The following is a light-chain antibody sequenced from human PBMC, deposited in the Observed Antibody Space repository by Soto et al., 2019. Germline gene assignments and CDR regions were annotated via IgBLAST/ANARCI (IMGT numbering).Light chain of an antibody. V-gene: IGLV1-44*01. CDR1: NANIGNNF. J-gene: IGLJ1*01. CDR2: SND. CDR3: ASWDDSLNGHV. Sequence: QSVLTQPPSASGTPGQRVTISCSGRNANIGNNFVCWYQQLPGTAPKLLIYSNDQRPSGVPDRFSASKSGTSASLAISGLQSEDEADYYCASWDDSLNGHVFGTGTKLTVL.